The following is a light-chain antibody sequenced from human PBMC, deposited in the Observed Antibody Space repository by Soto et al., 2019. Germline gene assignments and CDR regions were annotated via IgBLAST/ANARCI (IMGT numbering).Light chain of an antibody. CDR1: QSVSSSY. Sequence: ESVLTQSPGTLSLSPGERATLSCRASQSVSSSYLAWYQQKPGQAPRLLIYGASIRATGIPDRFSGSGSGPDFTLPIHRLEPEDLAVYSCQRSGSSPQTFGQGTKLEIK. CDR2: GAS. V-gene: IGKV3-20*01. J-gene: IGKJ2*01. CDR3: QRSGSSPQT.